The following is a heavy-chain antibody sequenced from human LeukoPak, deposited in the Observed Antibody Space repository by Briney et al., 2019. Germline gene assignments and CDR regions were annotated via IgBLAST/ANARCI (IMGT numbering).Heavy chain of an antibody. J-gene: IGHJ4*02. CDR3: AHRLVGEGLDY. CDR1: GFSLSTSGVG. V-gene: IGHV2-5*01. Sequence: SGPTLVKPTQTLTLTCTFSGFSLSTSGVGVGWIRQPPGKALEWLAVVHWNDNNYYSPSLKSRLTVTKDTSKNQVVLSLTNMDPVDTATYYCAHRLVGEGLDYWGQGTLVTVPS. D-gene: IGHD6-6*01. CDR2: VHWNDNN.